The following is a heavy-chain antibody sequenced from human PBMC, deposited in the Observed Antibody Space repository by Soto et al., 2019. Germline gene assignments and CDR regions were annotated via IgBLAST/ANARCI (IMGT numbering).Heavy chain of an antibody. CDR3: ARGVGATTWPVSYYFDY. CDR1: GFTFSSYA. CDR2: ISYDGSNK. D-gene: IGHD1-26*01. J-gene: IGHJ4*02. Sequence: GGSLRLSCAASGFTFSSYAMHWVRQAPGKGLEWVAVISYDGSNKYYADSVKGRFTISRDNSKNTLYLQMNSLRAEDTAVYYCARGVGATTWPVSYYFDYWGQGTLVTVS. V-gene: IGHV3-30-3*01.